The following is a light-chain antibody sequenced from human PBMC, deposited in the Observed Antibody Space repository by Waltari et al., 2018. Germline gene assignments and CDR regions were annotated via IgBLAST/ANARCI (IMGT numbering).Light chain of an antibody. J-gene: IGKJ5*01. V-gene: IGKV3-15*01. CDR3: QQRSNWPIV. CDR2: GAS. CDR1: QSVTTN. Sequence: VLTQFPDTLSVSPGERATLSCRASQSVTTNLAWYQQKPGLPPRLLIYGASTRATGVPARFSVSGSGTEFTLIISSLQSEDFAVYYCQQRSNWPIVFGQGTRLEIK.